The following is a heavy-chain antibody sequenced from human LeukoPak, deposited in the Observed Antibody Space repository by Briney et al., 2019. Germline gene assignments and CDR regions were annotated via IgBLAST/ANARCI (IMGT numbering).Heavy chain of an antibody. V-gene: IGHV1-8*02. CDR3: ARYEISLVRGVMV. CDR2: MNPNSGNT. J-gene: IGHJ4*02. CDR1: GYTFTGYY. D-gene: IGHD3-10*01. Sequence: ASVKVSCKASGYTFTGYYMHWVRQTTGQGLEGMGWMNPNSGNTGYAQKFQGRVTMTRNTSISTAYMELRSLRSDDTAVYYCARYEISLVRGVMVWGQGTLVTVSS.